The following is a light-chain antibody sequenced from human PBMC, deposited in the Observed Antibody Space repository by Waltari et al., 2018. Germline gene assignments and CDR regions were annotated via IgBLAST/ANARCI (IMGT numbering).Light chain of an antibody. CDR2: KAS. CDR1: QSISSW. V-gene: IGKV1-5*03. CDR3: QPYSSFWT. J-gene: IGKJ1*01. Sequence: DIQMTQSPYTLSASVGDRVTITCRASQSISSWLAWFQQKPGKAPKLLIQKASSLESGVPSRFSGSGSGTAFTLTISSLQPDDFATYYCQPYSSFWTFGHGTKVEIK.